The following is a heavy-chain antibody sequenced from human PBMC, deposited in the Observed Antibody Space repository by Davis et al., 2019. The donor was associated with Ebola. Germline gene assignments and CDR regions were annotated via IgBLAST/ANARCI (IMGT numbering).Heavy chain of an antibody. CDR2: IYNRGTT. CDR3: AALFSGSYLAYVDV. CDR1: TGSVITTVSS. Sequence: MPSETLSPTCPPATGSVITTVSSWNWTRQSPEKGLEGIGFIYNRGTTNYNPSLHSRVTISKDTSRNQFSLVLRSGTAADTAVYYCAALFSGSYLAYVDVWGKGTTVTVS. J-gene: IGHJ6*03. V-gene: IGHV4-61*08. D-gene: IGHD1-26*01.